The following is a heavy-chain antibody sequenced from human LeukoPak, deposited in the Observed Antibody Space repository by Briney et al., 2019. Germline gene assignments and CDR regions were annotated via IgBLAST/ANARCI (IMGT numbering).Heavy chain of an antibody. CDR2: SYYSGST. CDR3: ARDRLVVPAAYYYYYYYMDV. D-gene: IGHD2-2*01. J-gene: IGHJ6*03. CDR1: GGSISSYY. V-gene: IGHV4-59*12. Sequence: SETLSLTCTVSGGSISSYYWSWILQPPRKGLQWIGYSYYSGSTNYNPSLKSRVTISVDTSKNQFSLKLSSVTAADTAVYYCARDRLVVPAAYYYYYYYMDVWGKGTTVTVSS.